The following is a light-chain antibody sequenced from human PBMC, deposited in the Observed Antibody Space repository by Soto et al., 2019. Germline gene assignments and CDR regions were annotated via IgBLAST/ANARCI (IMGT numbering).Light chain of an antibody. J-gene: IGKJ2*01. CDR2: GAS. Sequence: EIVLTQSPVTLSLSPGDRATLSCRTSQSVTSRYLAWYQQRPGQAPRLLIYGASNRATGIPDRFSGSGSGPDFTLTISILEPEDFAVYYCQQYDSSPPKYTFGQGTKREIK. CDR3: QQYDSSPPKYT. V-gene: IGKV3-20*01. CDR1: QSVTSRY.